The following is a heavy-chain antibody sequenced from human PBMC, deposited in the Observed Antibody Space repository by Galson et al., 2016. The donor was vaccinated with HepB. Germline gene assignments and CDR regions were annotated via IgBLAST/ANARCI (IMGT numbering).Heavy chain of an antibody. Sequence: SLRLSCAASGFSFSDYGMNWVRQAPGKGLQWVSAISGGGVRTWSADFMKGRFTISRDNSRNMLFLEMSSLRAEDTAVYYCAKTITIFGVNTYFDYWGQGTPVTVSS. V-gene: IGHV3-23*01. CDR3: AKTITIFGVNTYFDY. CDR2: ISGGGVRT. J-gene: IGHJ4*02. D-gene: IGHD3-3*01. CDR1: GFSFSDYG.